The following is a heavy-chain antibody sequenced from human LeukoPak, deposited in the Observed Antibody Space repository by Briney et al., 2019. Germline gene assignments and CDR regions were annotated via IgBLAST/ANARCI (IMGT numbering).Heavy chain of an antibody. CDR3: ARGCGQQLVCENFDY. CDR1: GGSISSYY. J-gene: IGHJ4*02. Sequence: SETLSLTCTVSGGSISSYYWSWIRQPPGKGLEWIGYIYYSGSTNYNPSLKSRVTISVDTSKNQFSLKLSSVTAADTAVYYCARGCGQQLVCENFDYGGQGTLVTVSS. CDR2: IYYSGST. V-gene: IGHV4-59*01. D-gene: IGHD6-13*01.